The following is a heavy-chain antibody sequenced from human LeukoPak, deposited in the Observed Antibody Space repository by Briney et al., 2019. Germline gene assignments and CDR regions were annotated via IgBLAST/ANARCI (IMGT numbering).Heavy chain of an antibody. CDR1: GFTFSSYA. CDR3: ARAGGSGDY. V-gene: IGHV3-23*01. CDR2: ISGSGGST. Sequence: GGSLRLSCAASGFTFSSYAMSWVRQAPGKGLEWVSAISGSGGSTYYADSVKGRFTISRDNAKNSLYLQMNSLRAEDTAVYYCARAGGSGDYWGQGTLVTVSS. J-gene: IGHJ4*02. D-gene: IGHD6-25*01.